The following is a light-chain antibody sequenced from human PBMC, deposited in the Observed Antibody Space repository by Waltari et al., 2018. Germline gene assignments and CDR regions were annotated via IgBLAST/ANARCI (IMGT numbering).Light chain of an antibody. V-gene: IGLV1-44*01. CDR1: SSNIGSNL. CDR2: RNN. CDR3: AAWDDSLSGKV. J-gene: IGLJ3*02. Sequence: QTVLTQPPSASGTPGQRVTIYCSGSSSNIGSNLVNWYQQLPGTAPKLLVYRNNRRPSGVPDRFSGSKSGTSASLAISGLQSEDEADYYCAAWDDSLSGKVFGGGTKLTVL.